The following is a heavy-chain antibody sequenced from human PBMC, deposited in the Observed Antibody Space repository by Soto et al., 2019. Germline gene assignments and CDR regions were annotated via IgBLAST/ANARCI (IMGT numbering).Heavy chain of an antibody. Sequence: PSETLSLTCTVSGVSISFYYWSWIRQPPGKGLEWIAYIDSSGSTKYNPSLKSRVTISLDTSRNQLSLKLNSVTAADTAVYYCARRVAVAGTLWFDPWGQGTLVTVSS. V-gene: IGHV4-59*01. CDR2: IDSSGST. D-gene: IGHD6-19*01. CDR3: ARRVAVAGTLWFDP. J-gene: IGHJ5*02. CDR1: GVSISFYY.